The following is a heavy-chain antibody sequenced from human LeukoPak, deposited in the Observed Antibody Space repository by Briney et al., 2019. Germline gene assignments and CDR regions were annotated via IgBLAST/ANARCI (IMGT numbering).Heavy chain of an antibody. Sequence: SVKVSCKASGGTFSSYAISWVRQAPGQGLEWMGGIIPIFGTANYAQKFQGRVTITADESTSTAYMELSSLRSEDTAVYYCARDRCSGGSCYSGVDYWGQGTLVTVSS. CDR2: IIPIFGTA. CDR3: ARDRCSGGSCYSGVDY. V-gene: IGHV1-69*13. D-gene: IGHD2-15*01. J-gene: IGHJ4*02. CDR1: GGTFSSYA.